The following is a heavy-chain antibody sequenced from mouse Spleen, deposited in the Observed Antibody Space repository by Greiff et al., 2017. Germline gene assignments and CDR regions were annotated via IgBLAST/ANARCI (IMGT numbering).Heavy chain of an antibody. D-gene: IGHD2-13*01. V-gene: IGHV1-4*01. CDR3: ARERGDYLFYAMDY. CDR2: INPSSGCT. Sequence: VQLQQSGAELARPGASVKMSCKASGYTFTSYTMHWVKQRPGQGLEWIGYINPSSGCTKYNQKFKDKATLTVDKSSSTAYMELSSLTSEDSAVSFCARERGDYLFYAMDYSGQGTSVTVSS. CDR1: GYTFTSYT. J-gene: IGHJ4*01.